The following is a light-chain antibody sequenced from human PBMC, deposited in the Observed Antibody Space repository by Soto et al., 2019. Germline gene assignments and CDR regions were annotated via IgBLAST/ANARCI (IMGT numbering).Light chain of an antibody. V-gene: IGLV1-40*01. Sequence: QSVLTQPPSVSGAPGQRVTISCTGSSSNIGAGYDVHWYQQLPGTAPKLLIYGNSNRPSGVPDRFSGSKSGTSASLAITGLQAEDEADYYCQSYDSSLSVCAFGGGTKLTVL. CDR1: SSNIGAGYD. J-gene: IGLJ3*02. CDR2: GNS. CDR3: QSYDSSLSVCA.